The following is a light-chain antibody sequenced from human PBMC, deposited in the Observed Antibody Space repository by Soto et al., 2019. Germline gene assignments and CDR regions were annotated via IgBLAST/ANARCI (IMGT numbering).Light chain of an antibody. Sequence: EIVLTQSPGTLSLSPGERATLSCRASQSVSSTYLAWYQQKPGQAPRLLIYGASSRATGVPDRFSGSVYGTDFTLTISRLEPEDFAGYYCQQYHSSPLVTFGQGTRLEIK. CDR3: QQYHSSPLVT. CDR1: QSVSSTY. J-gene: IGKJ5*01. CDR2: GAS. V-gene: IGKV3-20*01.